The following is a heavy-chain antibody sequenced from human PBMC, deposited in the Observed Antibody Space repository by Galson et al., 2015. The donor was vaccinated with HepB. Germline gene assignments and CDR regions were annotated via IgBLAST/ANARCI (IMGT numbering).Heavy chain of an antibody. Sequence: SVKVSCKASGYTFTSYAMHWVRQAPGQRLEWMGWINAGNGNTKYSQKFQGRVTITRDTSASTAYMELSSLRSEDTAVYYCARLMGATTSSWFDPWGQGTLVTVSS. CDR1: GYTFTSYA. CDR2: INAGNGNT. V-gene: IGHV1-3*01. J-gene: IGHJ5*02. D-gene: IGHD1-26*01. CDR3: ARLMGATTSSWFDP.